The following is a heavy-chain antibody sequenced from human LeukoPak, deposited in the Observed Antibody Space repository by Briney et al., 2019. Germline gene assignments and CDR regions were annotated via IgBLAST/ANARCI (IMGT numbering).Heavy chain of an antibody. CDR1: GFTFEDHG. J-gene: IGHJ4*02. D-gene: IGHD1-26*01. CDR3: ARLRGVAATLLFDY. V-gene: IGHV3-20*04. Sequence: GGSLRLSCAASGFTFEDHGMSWVRQAPGKGLEWVSMINWNGGSIGYADSVQGRFSISRENAKNSLYLQMNSLRGEDTAVYFCARLRGVAATLLFDYWGQGILVTVSS. CDR2: INWNGGSI.